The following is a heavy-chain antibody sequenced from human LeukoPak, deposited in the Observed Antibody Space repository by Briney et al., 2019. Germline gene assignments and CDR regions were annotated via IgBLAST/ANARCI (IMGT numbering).Heavy chain of an antibody. V-gene: IGHV3-21*01. CDR3: VKVGVYGSGSYPLYYFDY. D-gene: IGHD3-10*01. Sequence: GGSLRLSCAASGFTFSSYSMNWVRQAPGKGLEWVSSISSSSSYIYYADSVKGRFTISRDNAKNTLYLQMSSLRAEDTAVYYCVKVGVYGSGSYPLYYFDYWGQGTLVTVSS. CDR2: ISSSSSYI. J-gene: IGHJ4*02. CDR1: GFTFSSYS.